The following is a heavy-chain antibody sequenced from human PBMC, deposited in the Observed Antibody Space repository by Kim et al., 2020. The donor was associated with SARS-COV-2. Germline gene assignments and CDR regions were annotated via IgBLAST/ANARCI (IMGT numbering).Heavy chain of an antibody. CDR1: GGSISGYY. CDR3: ARVARGGRRNYFDL. D-gene: IGHD3-16*01. CDR2: INHSGST. Sequence: SETLSLTCAVSGGSISGYYWSWIRQPPGKGLEWIGDINHSGSTNYNPSLKSRVTISVDTSKNQFSLKLSSVTAADTAVYYCARVARGGRRNYFDLWGHGTLVTVSS. J-gene: IGHJ2*01. V-gene: IGHV4-34*01.